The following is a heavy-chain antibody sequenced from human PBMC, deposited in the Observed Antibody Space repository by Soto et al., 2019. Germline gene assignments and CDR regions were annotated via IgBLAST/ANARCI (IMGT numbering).Heavy chain of an antibody. CDR1: GASISSVYW. J-gene: IGHJ4*02. CDR3: ARYSAVSGTYYFDY. Sequence: QVHLQESGPGLVKPSGTLSLTCDVSGASISSVYWWSWVRQSPGKGLEWIGEISQRGSANYRPSLQSRVTMSLDTSKNQFSLRLTSVTAADTAVYYCARYSAVSGTYYFDYWGQGTLVTVSS. CDR2: ISQRGSA. D-gene: IGHD6-13*01. V-gene: IGHV4-4*02.